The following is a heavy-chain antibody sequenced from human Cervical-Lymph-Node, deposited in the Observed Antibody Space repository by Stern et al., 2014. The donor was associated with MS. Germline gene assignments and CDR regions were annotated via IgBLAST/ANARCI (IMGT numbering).Heavy chain of an antibody. V-gene: IGHV2-70*04. Sequence: QITLKESGPALVKPTQTLTLTCTFSRFSLVTTGVRVSWIRQPPGKALEWLGRNDWNDKTFPNTFLMTRLTISKDTSKNQVVLTMTNVDPVDTATYYCARMMGSGYRHYFDYWGQGTPVTVS. CDR1: RFSLVTTGVR. D-gene: IGHD3-3*01. J-gene: IGHJ4*02. CDR3: ARMMGSGYRHYFDY. CDR2: NDWNDKT.